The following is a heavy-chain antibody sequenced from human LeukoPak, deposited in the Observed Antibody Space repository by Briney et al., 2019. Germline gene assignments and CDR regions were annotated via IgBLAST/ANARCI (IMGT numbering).Heavy chain of an antibody. CDR1: GGSISSGSYH. CDR2: IYPSGST. CDR3: ARSYYYDSSGSRDAFDI. J-gene: IGHJ3*02. D-gene: IGHD3-22*01. V-gene: IGHV4-61*02. Sequence: SETLSLTCTVSGGSISSGSYHCNWIRQPAGKGLQWVGRIYPSGSTNYNPSLKSRITISVDTSKNQCSLKLSSVTAADTAAYYCARSYYYDSSGSRDAFDIWGQGTMVTVSS.